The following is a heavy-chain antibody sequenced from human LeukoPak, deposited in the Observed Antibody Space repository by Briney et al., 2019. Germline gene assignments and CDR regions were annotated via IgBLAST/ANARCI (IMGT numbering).Heavy chain of an antibody. D-gene: IGHD3-9*01. Sequence: ASVKVSCKASGYTFTSYGISWVRQAPGQGLEWMGWISAYNGNTNYAQKLQGRVTMTTDTSTSTAYMELRSLRSDDTAVYYCARGRPVRDILTGAPFDYWGQGTLVTVSS. J-gene: IGHJ4*02. CDR3: ARGRPVRDILTGAPFDY. CDR1: GYTFTSYG. CDR2: ISAYNGNT. V-gene: IGHV1-18*01.